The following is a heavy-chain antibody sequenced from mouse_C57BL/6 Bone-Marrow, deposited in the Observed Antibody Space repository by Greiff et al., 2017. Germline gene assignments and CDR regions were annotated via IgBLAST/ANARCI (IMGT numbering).Heavy chain of an antibody. CDR2: IDPSDSST. CDR3: AREIYLGYFDV. J-gene: IGHJ1*03. D-gene: IGHD1-1*01. V-gene: IGHV1-69*01. Sequence: VQLQQPGAELVMPGASVKLSCKASGYTFTSYWMHWVMQRPGQGLEWIGEIDPSDSSTNYNQKFKGKSTLTVDKSSSTAYMQLSSLTSEDSAVYYCAREIYLGYFDVWGTGTTVTVSS. CDR1: GYTFTSYW.